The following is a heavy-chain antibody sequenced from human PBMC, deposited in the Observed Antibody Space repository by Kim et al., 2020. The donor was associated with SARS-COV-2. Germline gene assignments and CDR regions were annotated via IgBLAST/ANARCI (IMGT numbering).Heavy chain of an antibody. J-gene: IGHJ4*02. D-gene: IGHD6-19*01. Sequence: NPSLKSRVTISVDTSKNQCSLKLSSVTAADTAVYYCARDHRYSSGCFDYWGQGTLVTVSS. CDR3: ARDHRYSSGCFDY. V-gene: IGHV4-31*02.